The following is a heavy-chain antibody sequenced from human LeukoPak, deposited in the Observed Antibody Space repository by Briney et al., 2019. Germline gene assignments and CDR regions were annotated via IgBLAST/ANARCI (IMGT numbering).Heavy chain of an antibody. D-gene: IGHD6-13*01. CDR2: IYYSGST. J-gene: IGHJ3*02. CDR1: GGSISSYY. V-gene: IGHV4-59*08. Sequence: SETLSLTCTVSGGSISSYYWSWIRQPPGKGLEWIGYIYYSGSTNYNPSLKSRVTISVDTSKNQFSLKLSSVTAADTAVYYCARQGSSWFDAFDIWGQGTMVTVSS. CDR3: ARQGSSWFDAFDI.